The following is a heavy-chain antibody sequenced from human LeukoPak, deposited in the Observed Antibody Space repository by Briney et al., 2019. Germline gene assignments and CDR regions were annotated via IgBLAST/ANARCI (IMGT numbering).Heavy chain of an antibody. CDR1: GFTFDDYG. D-gene: IGHD2-21*02. CDR3: AKGVTGPKKDYFDY. J-gene: IGHJ4*02. CDR2: INWNGGST. V-gene: IGHV3-20*04. Sequence: GGSLRLSCAASGFTFDDYGMSWVRQAPGKGLEWVSGINWNGGSTGYADSVKGRFTISRDNVKNSLYLQMNSLRAEDTAVYYCAKGVTGPKKDYFDYWGQGTLVTVSS.